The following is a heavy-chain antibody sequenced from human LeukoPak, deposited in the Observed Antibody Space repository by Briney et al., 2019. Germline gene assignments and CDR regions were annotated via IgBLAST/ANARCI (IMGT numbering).Heavy chain of an antibody. D-gene: IGHD4-17*01. V-gene: IGHV3-7*03. Sequence: GGSLRLSCAASGFTFSSYWMSWVRQAPGKGLEWVANIKQDGSEKYYVDSVKGRFTISRDNAKNSLYLQMNNLRAEDTALYYCVRGRDYVGVAASLDLWGRGTLVTVS. CDR3: VRGRDYVGVAASLDL. CDR2: IKQDGSEK. CDR1: GFTFSSYW. J-gene: IGHJ5*02.